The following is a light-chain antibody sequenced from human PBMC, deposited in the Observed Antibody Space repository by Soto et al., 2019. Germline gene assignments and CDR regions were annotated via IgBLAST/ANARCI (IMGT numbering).Light chain of an antibody. CDR3: QKYSSVPV. CDR2: AAS. Sequence: DIQMTQSPTSLSASVGDRVTITCRASQGIRNFVAWYQQKPGKAPKLLIYAASTLQSGVPSRFSGSGSGTDFTIALNGLQREDVATYSCQKYSSVPVFGPGTKVEI. J-gene: IGKJ3*01. CDR1: QGIRNF. V-gene: IGKV1-27*01.